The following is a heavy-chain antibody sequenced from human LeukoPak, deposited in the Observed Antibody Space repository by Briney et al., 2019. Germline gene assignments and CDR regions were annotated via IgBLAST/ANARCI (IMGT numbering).Heavy chain of an antibody. Sequence: GGSLRLSCAASGFTFSSYEMNWVRQAPGKGLEWVSYISSSGSTIYYADSVKGRFTISRDNAKNSLYLQMNSLRAEDTAVYYCARGKVKTYYYGSGSYQSPFDYWGQGTLVTVSS. D-gene: IGHD3-10*01. CDR3: ARGKVKTYYYGSGSYQSPFDY. CDR1: GFTFSSYE. CDR2: ISSSGSTI. J-gene: IGHJ4*02. V-gene: IGHV3-48*03.